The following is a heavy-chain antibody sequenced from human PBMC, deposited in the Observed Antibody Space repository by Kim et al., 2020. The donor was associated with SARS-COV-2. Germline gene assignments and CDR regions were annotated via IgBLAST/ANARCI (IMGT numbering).Heavy chain of an antibody. Sequence: SETLSLTCTVSGGSISSYYWSWIRQPPGKGLEWIGYIYYSGSTNYNPSLKSRVTISVDTSKNQFSLKLSSVTAADTAVYYCARVYIQNAGSYFWSGYNLNNWFDPWGQGTLVTVSS. V-gene: IGHV4-59*01. D-gene: IGHD3-3*01. CDR3: ARVYIQNAGSYFWSGYNLNNWFDP. J-gene: IGHJ5*02. CDR1: GGSISSYY. CDR2: IYYSGST.